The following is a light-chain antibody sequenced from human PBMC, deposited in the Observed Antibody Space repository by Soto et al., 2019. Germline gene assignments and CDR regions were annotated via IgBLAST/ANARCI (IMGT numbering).Light chain of an antibody. CDR2: SNN. CDR3: AAWDDSLNGPV. J-gene: IGLJ3*02. CDR1: SSNIGSNT. V-gene: IGLV1-44*01. Sequence: QSVLTQPPSASGTPGQRVTISCSGSSSNIGSNTIHWYQQLPGTAPKLLIDSNNRRPSGVPDRSSGSMSGTSASLAISGLQSEDEADYYCAAWDDSLNGPVFGGGTKLTVL.